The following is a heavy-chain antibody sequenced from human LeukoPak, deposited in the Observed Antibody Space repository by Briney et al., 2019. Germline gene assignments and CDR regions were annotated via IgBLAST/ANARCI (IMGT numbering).Heavy chain of an antibody. CDR1: GDSISSYY. V-gene: IGHV4-4*07. CDR2: IYASGST. D-gene: IGHD1-26*01. Sequence: SETLSLTCTVSGDSISSYYWSWIRQPAGKGLEWLGRIYASGSTSYNPSLKSRVTMSVDTSKNQFSLKLSSVTAADTAVYYCARGRTPTTGDYWGQGTLVTVSS. J-gene: IGHJ4*02. CDR3: ARGRTPTTGDY.